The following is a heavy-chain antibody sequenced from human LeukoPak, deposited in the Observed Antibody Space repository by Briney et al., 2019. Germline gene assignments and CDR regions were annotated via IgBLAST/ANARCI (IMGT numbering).Heavy chain of an antibody. J-gene: IGHJ4*02. CDR3: ARGSRVLRFLEWFPYYFDY. V-gene: IGHV3-21*01. Sequence: GASVKVSCKVSGYTLTELSMHWVRQAPGKGLEWVSSISSSSSYIYYADSVKGRFTISRDNAKNSLYLQMNSLRAEDTAVYYCARGSRVLRFLEWFPYYFDYWGQGTLVTVSS. D-gene: IGHD3-3*01. CDR1: GYTLTELS. CDR2: ISSSSSYI.